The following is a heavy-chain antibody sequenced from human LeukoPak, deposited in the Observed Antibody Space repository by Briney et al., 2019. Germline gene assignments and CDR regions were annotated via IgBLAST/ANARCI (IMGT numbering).Heavy chain of an antibody. D-gene: IGHD3-10*01. V-gene: IGHV4-61*02. Sequence: PSQTLSLTCTVSGGSISSVSYYWSWIRQPAGKGLEWIGRIFTSGSTNYNPSLKSRVTISVDTSKNQFSLKLSSVTAADTAVYYCARPYIKYYYGSGERNWFDPWGQGTLVTVSS. CDR3: ARPYIKYYYGSGERNWFDP. CDR1: GGSISSVSYY. J-gene: IGHJ5*02. CDR2: IFTSGST.